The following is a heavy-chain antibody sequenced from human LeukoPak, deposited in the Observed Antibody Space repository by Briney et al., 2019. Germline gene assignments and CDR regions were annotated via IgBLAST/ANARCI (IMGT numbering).Heavy chain of an antibody. CDR3: ARVSLDIVVVPAAQLADY. CDR2: MNPNSGNT. J-gene: IGHJ4*02. V-gene: IGHV1-8*01. D-gene: IGHD2-2*01. CDR1: GYTFTSYD. Sequence: GASVKVSCKASGYTFTSYDINWVRQATGQGLEWMGWMNPNSGNTGYAQKFQGRVTMTRNTSISTAYMELRSLRSDDTAVYYCARVSLDIVVVPAAQLADYWGQGTLVTVSS.